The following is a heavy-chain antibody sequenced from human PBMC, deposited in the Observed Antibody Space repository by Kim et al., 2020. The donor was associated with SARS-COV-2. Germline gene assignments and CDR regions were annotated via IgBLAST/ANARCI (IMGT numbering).Heavy chain of an antibody. D-gene: IGHD4-17*01. Sequence: SETLSLTCTVSGGSISSGGYYWSWIRQHPGKGLEWIGYIYYSGSTYYNPSLKSRVTISVDTSKNQFSLKLSSVTAADTAVYYCARRGSYGDLLAFDYWGRGTLVTVSS. V-gene: IGHV4-31*03. J-gene: IGHJ4*02. CDR1: GGSISSGGYY. CDR3: ARRGSYGDLLAFDY. CDR2: IYYSGST.